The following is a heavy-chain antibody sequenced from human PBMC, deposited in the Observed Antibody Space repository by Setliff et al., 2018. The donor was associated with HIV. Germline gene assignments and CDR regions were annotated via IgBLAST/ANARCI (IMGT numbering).Heavy chain of an antibody. CDR3: ARGRKGLDFDY. CDR1: GAAISSLY. J-gene: IGHJ4*02. V-gene: IGHV4-59*11. Sequence: PSETLSPTCTVSGAAISSLYWSWIRQPPGKGLEWIGSIYHSGSNYYHPSLRSRVTISVDTSKIQFSLKLCSVTAAYTSVFYCARGRKGLDFDYWGQGALVTVSS. CDR2: IYHSGSN.